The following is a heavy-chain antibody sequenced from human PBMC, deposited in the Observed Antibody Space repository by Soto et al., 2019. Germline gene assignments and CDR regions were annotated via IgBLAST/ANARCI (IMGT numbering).Heavy chain of an antibody. CDR3: ARAYYYDTGGSILTPFDY. D-gene: IGHD3-22*01. CDR1: GFTFNNYT. V-gene: IGHV3-30-3*01. CDR2: ISFDGSNK. J-gene: IGHJ4*02. Sequence: QVQLVESGGGVVQPRRSLRLSCAASGFTFNNYTIHWVRQAPGKGLEWVAVISFDGSNKYYADSVKGRFTISRDNSKNTLYLRMNSLRAEDTAMYYCARAYYYDTGGSILTPFDYWGQGTLVSVSS.